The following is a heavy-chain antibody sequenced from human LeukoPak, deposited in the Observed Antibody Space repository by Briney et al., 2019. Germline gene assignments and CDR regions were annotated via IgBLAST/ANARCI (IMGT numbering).Heavy chain of an antibody. J-gene: IGHJ2*01. D-gene: IGHD3-16*01. CDR3: ARLKLGAYFDL. V-gene: IGHV4-59*08. CDR2: VYNSGDT. CDR1: GGSTSSDY. Sequence: SETLSLICTVSGGSTSSDYRSWIRQSPGKGLEWVGYVYNSGDTGKNPSLKSRVTILLDTSKNQCSLKLTSVSAADTAVYYCARLKLGAYFDLWGRGTLVTVSS.